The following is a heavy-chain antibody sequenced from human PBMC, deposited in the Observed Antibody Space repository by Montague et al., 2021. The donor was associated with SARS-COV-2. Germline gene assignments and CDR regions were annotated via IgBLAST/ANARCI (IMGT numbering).Heavy chain of an antibody. V-gene: IGHV3-53*04. Sequence: SLRLSCAASGFTVSSNYMSLFRQAPGKGLEWVSVIYSGGSTYYADSVNGRFTISRHNSKNTLYLQMNSLRAEGTAVYYCARGLRIAAAGTGSGYYYGMDVWGQGTTVTVSS. J-gene: IGHJ6*02. CDR2: IYSGGST. CDR1: GFTVSSNY. CDR3: ARGLRIAAAGTGSGYYYGMDV. D-gene: IGHD6-13*01.